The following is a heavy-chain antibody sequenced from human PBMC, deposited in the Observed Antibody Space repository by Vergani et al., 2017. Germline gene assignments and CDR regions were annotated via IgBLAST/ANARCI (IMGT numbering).Heavy chain of an antibody. CDR3: ANTVVTYNYYYCGMNG. Sequence: EVQLLESGGGLVQPGGSLRLSCAASGFTFSSYAMSWARQAPGKGREWVSAITGSGVSTYYADSVKGRFTISRYNSKNTMYLQMNSLRAEDTAVSYCANTVVTYNYYYCGMNGSSQGTTVSVSS. CDR2: ITGSGVST. CDR1: GFTFSSYA. D-gene: IGHD2-2*01. V-gene: IGHV3-23*01. J-gene: IGHJ6*02.